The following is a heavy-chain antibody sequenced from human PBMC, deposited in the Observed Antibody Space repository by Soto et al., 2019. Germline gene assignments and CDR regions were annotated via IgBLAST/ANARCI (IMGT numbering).Heavy chain of an antibody. Sequence: PSETLSLTCAVSGGSISSGGYSWSWIRQPPGKGLEWIGYIYHSGSTYYNPSLKSRVTISVNRSKNQFSLKLSSVTAADTAVYYCARVPDRWGQGTLVTVSS. D-gene: IGHD2-2*01. CDR3: ARVPDR. J-gene: IGHJ5*02. CDR1: GGSISSGGYS. V-gene: IGHV4-30-2*01. CDR2: IYHSGST.